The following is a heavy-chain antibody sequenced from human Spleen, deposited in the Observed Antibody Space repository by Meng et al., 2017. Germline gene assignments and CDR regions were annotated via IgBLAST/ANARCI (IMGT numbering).Heavy chain of an antibody. V-gene: IGHV1-2*06. CDR1: GYTFTGYY. J-gene: IGHJ4*02. CDR3: ARDEDISAAGKLFGDY. CDR2: INPKSGDT. Sequence: GRLVQAGAEVKKPGASVKVSCKASGYTFTGYYLHWVRQAPGQGLEWMGRINPKSGDTHYAQKFQARVTMTGDTSISTAYMELSGLRPDDTAMYYCARDEDISAAGKLFGDYWGQGTLVTVSS. D-gene: IGHD6-25*01.